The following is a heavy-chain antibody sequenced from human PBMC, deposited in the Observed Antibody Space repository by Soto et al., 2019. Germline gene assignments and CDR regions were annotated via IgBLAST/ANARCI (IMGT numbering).Heavy chain of an antibody. CDR2: IYYSGST. V-gene: IGHV4-59*08. Sequence: SETLSLTCTVSGGSISSYYWSWIRQPPGKGLEWIGYIYYSGSTNYNPSLKSRVTISVDTSKNQFSLKLSSVTAADTAVYYCARLHGAAAGNYYYGMDVWGQGTTVTVSS. CDR3: ARLHGAAAGNYYYGMDV. D-gene: IGHD6-13*01. J-gene: IGHJ6*02. CDR1: GGSISSYY.